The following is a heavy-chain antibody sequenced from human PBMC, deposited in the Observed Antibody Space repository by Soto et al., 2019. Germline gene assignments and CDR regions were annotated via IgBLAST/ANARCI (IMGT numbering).Heavy chain of an antibody. CDR1: GFSLTTSGVG. V-gene: IGHV2-5*02. J-gene: IGHJ4*02. CDR2: IYWDDDK. CDR3: AHRVLRTVFGLVTTTAISFDF. D-gene: IGHD3-3*01. Sequence: QITLNESGPTVVRPTETLTLTCRFSGFSLTTSGVGVGWIRQSPGKAPEWLALIYWDDDKRYSASLKSRLTITKDTSKNQVVLTVSDLDPTDTATYYCAHRVLRTVFGLVTTTAISFDFWGKGNPVAVSS.